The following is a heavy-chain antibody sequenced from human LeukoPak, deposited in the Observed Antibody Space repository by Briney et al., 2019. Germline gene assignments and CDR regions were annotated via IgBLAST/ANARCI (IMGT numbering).Heavy chain of an antibody. D-gene: IGHD3-22*01. Sequence: SETLSLTCAVSGGYVNRGTFFWTWIREPPGKGLEWIGYISNSGSTNYHPSLKSRVTISSDTSKTQFTLKLTSVTAADTAVYYRARSPSGYRFDSWGQGTLVTVSS. CDR2: ISNSGST. V-gene: IGHV4-61*01. CDR3: ARSPSGYRFDS. J-gene: IGHJ4*02. CDR1: GGYVNRGTFF.